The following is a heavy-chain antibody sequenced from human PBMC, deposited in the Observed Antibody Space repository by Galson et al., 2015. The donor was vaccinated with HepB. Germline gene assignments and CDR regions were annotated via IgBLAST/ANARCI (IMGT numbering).Heavy chain of an antibody. Sequence: SLRLSCAASGFTFSDYYMSWIRQAPGKGLEWVSYISSSSSYTNYADSVKGRFTISRDNAKNSLYLQMNSLRAEDTAVYYCVSIPVVPAATYYFDYWGQGTLVTVSS. D-gene: IGHD2-2*01. CDR3: VSIPVVPAATYYFDY. CDR1: GFTFSDYY. V-gene: IGHV3-11*06. CDR2: ISSSSSYT. J-gene: IGHJ4*02.